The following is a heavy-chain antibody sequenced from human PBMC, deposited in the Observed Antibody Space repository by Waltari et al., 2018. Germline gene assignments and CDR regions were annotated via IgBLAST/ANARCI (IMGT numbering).Heavy chain of an antibody. D-gene: IGHD3-22*01. CDR3: ARDTSITMIVVGAFDI. J-gene: IGHJ3*02. CDR1: GGTFSSYT. V-gene: IGHV1-69*08. CDR2: ISPILGIA. Sequence: QVQLVQSGAEVKKPGSSVKVSCKASGGTFSSYTISWVRQAPGQGLEWMGRISPILGIANYAQKFQGRVTITADKSTSTAYMELSSLRSEDTAVYYCARDTSITMIVVGAFDIWGQGTMVTVSS.